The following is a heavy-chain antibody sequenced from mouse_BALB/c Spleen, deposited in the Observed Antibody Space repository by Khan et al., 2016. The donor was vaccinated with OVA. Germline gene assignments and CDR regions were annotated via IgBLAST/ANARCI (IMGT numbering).Heavy chain of an antibody. CDR3: ARRNYFGYTFAY. CDR1: GYTFTDYY. V-gene: IGHV1-77*01. CDR2: ISPGSGDT. D-gene: IGHD1-2*01. J-gene: IGHJ3*01. Sequence: QVQLKQSGAELARPGASVKLSCKASGYTFTDYYINWVKQRTGQGLEWIGEISPGSGDTYYNERFKGKATLTADKSSSTAYMQLSSLTSDASAVYYCARRNYFGYTFAYWGQGTLVTGSA.